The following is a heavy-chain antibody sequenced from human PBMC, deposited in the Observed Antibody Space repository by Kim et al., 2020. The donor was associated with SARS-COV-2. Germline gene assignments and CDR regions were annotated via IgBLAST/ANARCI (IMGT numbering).Heavy chain of an antibody. J-gene: IGHJ6*02. Sequence: SQKFQGRVTITRDTSASTAYMELSSLRSEDTAVYYCAREWQSYYYYGMDVWGQGTTVTVSS. CDR3: AREWQSYYYYGMDV. V-gene: IGHV1-3*01.